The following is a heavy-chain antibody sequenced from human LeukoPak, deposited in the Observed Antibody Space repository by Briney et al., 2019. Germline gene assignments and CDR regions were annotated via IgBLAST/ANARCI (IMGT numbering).Heavy chain of an antibody. CDR2: INHSGST. CDR1: GGSFSGYY. CDR3: ARVGVTTPYY. V-gene: IGHV4-34*01. D-gene: IGHD4-17*01. J-gene: IGHJ4*02. Sequence: PSETLSLTCAVYGGSFSGYYWSWIRQPPGKGLEWIGEINHSGSTNYNPSLKSRDTISVDTSKNQFSLKLSSVTAADTAVYYCARVGVTTPYYWGQGTLVTVSS.